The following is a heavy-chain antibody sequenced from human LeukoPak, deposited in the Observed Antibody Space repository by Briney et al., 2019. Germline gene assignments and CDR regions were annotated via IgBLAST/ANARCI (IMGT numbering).Heavy chain of an antibody. J-gene: IGHJ4*02. CDR2: INPDSGFT. D-gene: IGHD3-16*01. V-gene: IGHV1-2*02. CDR3: APTAEAYTSWWKV. CDR1: GYKFTDDY. Sequence: ASVKVSCKASGYKFTDDYMHWVRQAPGQGLEFMGWINPDSGFTNYAQKFKGRVTMTKDTSISTAYLEVRSLTSDDTAVYYCAPTAEAYTSWWKVWGQGTLVTVSS.